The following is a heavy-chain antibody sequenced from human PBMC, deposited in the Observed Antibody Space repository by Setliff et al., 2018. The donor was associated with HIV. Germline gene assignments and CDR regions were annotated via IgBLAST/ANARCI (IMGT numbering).Heavy chain of an antibody. D-gene: IGHD3-10*01. V-gene: IGHV1-46*01. Sequence: WASVKVSCKASGYTSTNYYMHWVRQAPGQGLEWMGIINPSDGRTSYAQKFQGRVTMTRDTSTSTVYMEVSSLRSEDTAVYYLARGRKDLTMVRVPHFDYWGQGTLVTVSS. J-gene: IGHJ4*02. CDR2: INPSDGRT. CDR1: GYTSTNYY. CDR3: ARGRKDLTMVRVPHFDY.